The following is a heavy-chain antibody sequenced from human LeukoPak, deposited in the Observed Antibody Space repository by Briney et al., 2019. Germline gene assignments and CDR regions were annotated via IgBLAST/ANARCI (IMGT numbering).Heavy chain of an antibody. V-gene: IGHV3-30*02. CDR3: VKDNPVLDQ. CDR2: LRNDGSDT. Sequence: PGESLRLFCETSGLTFPSHCMHGVRQAPAKNLEGLAVLRNDGSDTFYGESVRGRFTIFRDTSKNTLYLQMNSLGDDDTAVYYCVKDNPVLDQWGPGTLVTVSS. CDR1: GLTFPSHC. J-gene: IGHJ4*02.